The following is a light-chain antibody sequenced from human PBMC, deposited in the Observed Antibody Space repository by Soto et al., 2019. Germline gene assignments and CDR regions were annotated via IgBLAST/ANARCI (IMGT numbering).Light chain of an antibody. CDR2: DAS. CDR3: QHYNLWPHS. V-gene: IGKV3-15*01. J-gene: IGKJ2*01. CDR1: RSVCSD. Sequence: EIVMTQSPATRSVSPGERATLSCRASRSVCSDLAWYHHKPGQAPRILIYDASNRETGIPARVGGRGAGPACTRTISSLKYADVSVYLCQHYNLWPHSFGPGTKV.